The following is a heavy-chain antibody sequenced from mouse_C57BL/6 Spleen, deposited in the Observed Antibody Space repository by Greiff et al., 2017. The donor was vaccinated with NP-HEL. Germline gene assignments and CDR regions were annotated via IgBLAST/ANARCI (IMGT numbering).Heavy chain of an antibody. D-gene: IGHD1-1*01. CDR2: IFPGSGST. V-gene: IGHV1-75*01. CDR1: GYTFTDYY. Sequence: QVQLKESGPELVKPGASVKISCKASGYTFTDYYINWVKQRPGQGLEWIGWIFPGSGSTYYNEKFKGKATLTVDKSSSTAYMLLSSLTSEDSAVYFCATTVVAPYYFDYWGQGTTLTVSS. CDR3: ATTVVAPYYFDY. J-gene: IGHJ2*01.